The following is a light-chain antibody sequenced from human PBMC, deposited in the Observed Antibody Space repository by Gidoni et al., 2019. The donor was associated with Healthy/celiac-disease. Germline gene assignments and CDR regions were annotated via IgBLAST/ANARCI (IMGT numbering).Light chain of an antibody. CDR3: QQYGSSQYT. CDR2: GAS. J-gene: IGKJ2*01. V-gene: IGKV3-20*01. CDR1: QSVSSSY. Sequence: ELVLTQSPGTLSLSPGERATLSCRASQSVSSSYLAWYQQKPGQAPRLLIYGASSRATGIPDRFSGSVSGTDFTLTISRLEPEDFAVYYCQQYGSSQYTFGQGTKLEIK.